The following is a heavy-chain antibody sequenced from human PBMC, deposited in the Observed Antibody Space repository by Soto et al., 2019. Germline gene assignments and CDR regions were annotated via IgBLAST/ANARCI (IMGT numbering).Heavy chain of an antibody. D-gene: IGHD3-22*01. CDR3: TRDSYDSRYYYGMDV. V-gene: IGHV3-74*01. Sequence: GGSLRLSCTASGFTFRSYWMHWVRQAPGKGLMWVSRINPDGSNTAYADSVKGRFTISRDNAKNTLHLQMNSLRDEDMAVYYCTRDSYDSRYYYGMDVWGQWTPVTVSS. CDR2: INPDGSNT. CDR1: GFTFRSYW. J-gene: IGHJ6*02.